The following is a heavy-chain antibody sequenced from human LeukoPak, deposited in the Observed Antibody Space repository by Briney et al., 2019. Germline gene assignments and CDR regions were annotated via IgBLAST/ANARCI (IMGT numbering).Heavy chain of an antibody. V-gene: IGHV1-69*04. J-gene: IGHJ6*02. Sequence: SVKVSCKASGGTFSSYAISWVRQAPGQGLEWMGRIIPILGIANYAQKFQGRVTITADKSTSTAYMELSSLRSEDTAVYYCARAKCCIAVAGTTSYYYYGMDVWGQGTTVTVSS. CDR1: GGTFSSYA. D-gene: IGHD6-13*01. CDR3: ARAKCCIAVAGTTSYYYYGMDV. CDR2: IIPILGIA.